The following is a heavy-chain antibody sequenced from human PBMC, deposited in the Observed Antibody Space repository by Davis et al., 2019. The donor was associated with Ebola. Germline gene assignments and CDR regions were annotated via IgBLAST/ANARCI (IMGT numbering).Heavy chain of an antibody. D-gene: IGHD6-6*01. CDR1: GGSISSSSYY. CDR3: ARIWNTPRPGRDYGMDV. J-gene: IGHJ6*04. CDR2: INHSGNT. V-gene: IGHV4-39*01. Sequence: SETLSLTCTVSGGSISSSSYYWGWIRQPPGKGLEWIGEINHSGNTKYNPSLKSRVTMSVDTSKNQFSLKLSSVTAADTAVYYCARIWNTPRPGRDYGMDVWGKGTTVTVSS.